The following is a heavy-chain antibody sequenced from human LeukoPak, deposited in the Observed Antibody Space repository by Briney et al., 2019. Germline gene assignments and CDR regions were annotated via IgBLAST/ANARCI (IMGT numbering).Heavy chain of an antibody. D-gene: IGHD4-11*01. CDR1: GFTFSDYY. V-gene: IGHV3-11*04. CDR2: ISSSGSTI. CDR3: AREDYSISYYFDY. Sequence: PGGSLRLSCAAPGFTFSDYYMSWIRQAPGKGLEWVSYISSSGSTIYYADSVKGRFTISRDNAKNSLYLQMNSLRAEDTAVYYCAREDYSISYYFDYWGQGTLVTVSS. J-gene: IGHJ4*02.